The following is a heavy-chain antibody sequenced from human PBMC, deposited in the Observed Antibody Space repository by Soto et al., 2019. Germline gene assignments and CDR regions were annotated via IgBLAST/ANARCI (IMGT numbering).Heavy chain of an antibody. D-gene: IGHD1-26*01. CDR1: GRSVSSLSYY. J-gene: IGHJ4*02. CDR3: ARESKWELPREDY. V-gene: IGHV4-61*01. CDR2: IYYSGGT. Sequence: PSDALSLTWSVSGRSVSSLSYYWSWLRHPPGKGLEWIGYIYYSGGTNYNPSLKSRVTISVDTSKNQFPLKLSSVTAADTAVYYCARESKWELPREDYWGQGTLVTGSS.